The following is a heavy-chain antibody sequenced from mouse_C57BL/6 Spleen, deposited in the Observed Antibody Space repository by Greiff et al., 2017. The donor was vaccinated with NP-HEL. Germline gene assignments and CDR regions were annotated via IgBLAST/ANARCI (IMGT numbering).Heavy chain of an antibody. Sequence: VQLVESGAELVRPGASVTLSCKASGYTFTDYEMHWVKQTPVHGLEWIGAIDPETGGTAYNQKFKGKAILTADKSSSTAYMELRSLTSEDSAVYYCQLGPLFDYWGQGTTRTVSS. CDR3: QLGPLFDY. CDR2: IDPETGGT. J-gene: IGHJ2*01. D-gene: IGHD4-1*02. CDR1: GYTFTDYE. V-gene: IGHV1-15*01.